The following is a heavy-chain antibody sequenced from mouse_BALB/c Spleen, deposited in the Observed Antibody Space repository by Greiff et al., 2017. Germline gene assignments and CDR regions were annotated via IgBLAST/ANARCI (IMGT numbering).Heavy chain of an antibody. D-gene: IGHD1-1*02. CDR2: ISSGGGST. CDR1: GFAFSSYD. CDR3: ARHEDYGDYAMDY. V-gene: IGHV5-12-1*01. J-gene: IGHJ4*01. Sequence: EVQLVESGGGLVKPGGSLKLSCAASGFAFSSYDMSWVRQTPEKRLEWVAYISSGGGSTYYPDTVKGRFTISRDNAKNTLYLQMSSLKSEDTAMYYCARHEDYGDYAMDYWGQGTSVTVSS.